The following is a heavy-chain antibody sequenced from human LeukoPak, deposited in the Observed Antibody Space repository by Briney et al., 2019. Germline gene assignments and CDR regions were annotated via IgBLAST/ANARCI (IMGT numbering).Heavy chain of an antibody. D-gene: IGHD3-22*01. Sequence: PSETLSLTCTVSGGSISSYYWSWIRQPPGKGLEWIGYIYYSGSTNYNPSLKSRVTISVDTSKNQFSLKLSSVTAADTAVYYCARDRSYYDSSGYYLDAFDIWGQGTMVTVSS. CDR3: ARDRSYYDSSGYYLDAFDI. CDR2: IYYSGST. J-gene: IGHJ3*02. V-gene: IGHV4-59*01. CDR1: GGSISSYY.